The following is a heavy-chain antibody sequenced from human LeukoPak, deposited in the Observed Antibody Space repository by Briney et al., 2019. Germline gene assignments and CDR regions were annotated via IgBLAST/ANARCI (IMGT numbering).Heavy chain of an antibody. D-gene: IGHD6-19*01. CDR3: ARTYSSGWYNWFDP. J-gene: IGHJ5*02. Sequence: GASVKVSCKASGYTFTSYDINWVRQATGQGLEWMGWMNPNSGNTGYAQKFQGRVTMTRDTSISTAYMELSRLRSDDTAVYYCARTYSSGWYNWFDPWGQGTLVTVSS. V-gene: IGHV1-8*01. CDR1: GYTFTSYD. CDR2: MNPNSGNT.